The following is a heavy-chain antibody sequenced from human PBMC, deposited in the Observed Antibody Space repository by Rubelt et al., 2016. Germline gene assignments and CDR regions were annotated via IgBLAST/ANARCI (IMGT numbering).Heavy chain of an antibody. CDR1: AFSFSTYT. J-gene: IGHJ4*01. CDR2: INSDGSIT. D-gene: IGHD3-3*02. Sequence: EVQLVESGGGLVKPGGSLRLSCAASAFSFSTYTMSWVRQAPGKGLEWVSRINSDGSITAYADSVKGRFTISRDNSKNTLYLQMNSLRAEDTAVYYCARYPFRSYFDYWGQGTLVTVSS. CDR3: ARYPFRSYFDY. V-gene: IGHV3-21*01.